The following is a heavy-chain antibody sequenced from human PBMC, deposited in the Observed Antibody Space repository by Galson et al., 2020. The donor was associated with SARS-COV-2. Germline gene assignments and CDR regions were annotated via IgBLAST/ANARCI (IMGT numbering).Heavy chain of an antibody. Sequence: GGSLRLSCAASGFTFSSYAMSWVRQAPGKGLEWVSAISGSGGSTYYADSVKGRFTISRDNSKNTLYLQMNSLRAEDTAVYYCANRRWHQGGGGYWGQGTLVTVSS. CDR2: ISGSGGST. CDR3: ANRRWHQGGGGY. D-gene: IGHD2-15*01. V-gene: IGHV3-23*01. CDR1: GFTFSSYA. J-gene: IGHJ4*02.